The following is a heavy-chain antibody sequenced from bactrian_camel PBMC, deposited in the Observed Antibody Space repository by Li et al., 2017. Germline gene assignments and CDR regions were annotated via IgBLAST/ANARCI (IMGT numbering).Heavy chain of an antibody. CDR3: AMASGGWFGFWDY. Sequence: HVQLVESGGGLVEPGGSLTLSCTASGLVLSNYAMSWVRQAPGKGLEWVSSIYTDGSGPYYAEFVKGRLTMSSDNAKNTVYLQMNSLKSEDTALYYCAMASGGWFGFWDYWGQGTQVTVS. D-gene: IGHD3*01. CDR2: IYTDGSGP. V-gene: IGHV3S7*01. J-gene: IGHJ4*01. CDR1: GLVLSNYA.